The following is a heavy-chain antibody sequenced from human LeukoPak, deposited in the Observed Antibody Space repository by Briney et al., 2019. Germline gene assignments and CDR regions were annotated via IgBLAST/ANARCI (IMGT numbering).Heavy chain of an antibody. V-gene: IGHV4-59*01. D-gene: IGHD2-15*01. CDR3: ARGMGGPDY. Sequence: SETLSLTCTVSGGSISSYYWSWIRQPPGKGLEWIGYISYSGSTNYNPSLKSRVTMSVDTSKNQFSLKLSSVTTADTAVYYCARGMGGPDYWGQGTLVTVSS. J-gene: IGHJ4*02. CDR2: ISYSGST. CDR1: GGSISSYY.